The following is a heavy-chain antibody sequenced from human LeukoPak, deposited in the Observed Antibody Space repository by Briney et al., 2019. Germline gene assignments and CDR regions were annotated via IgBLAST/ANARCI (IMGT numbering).Heavy chain of an antibody. CDR2: IYYSGST. CDR3: ARESASSSWYGGGMDV. Sequence: SETLSLTCSVSGGSISSYWWSWVRQPPGKGLEWIGYIYYSGSTNYNPSLKSRVTISVDTSKNQFSLKLSSVTAADTAVYYCARESASSSWYGGGMDVWGQGTTVTVSS. V-gene: IGHV4-59*01. CDR1: GGSISSYW. D-gene: IGHD6-13*01. J-gene: IGHJ6*02.